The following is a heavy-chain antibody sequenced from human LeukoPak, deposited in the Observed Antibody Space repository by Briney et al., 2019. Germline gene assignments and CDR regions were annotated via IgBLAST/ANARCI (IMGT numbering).Heavy chain of an antibody. J-gene: IGHJ4*02. CDR2: ISSGGATI. D-gene: IGHD3-22*01. CDR3: ARDKSSGALGY. CDR1: GFTFSSYE. Sequence: GGSLRLSCAASGFTFSSYEMNWVRQAPGKGLEWVSSISSGGATIYYADSVRGRFTISRDNAKNSLYLQMNSLRAEDTAVYYCARDKSSGALGYWGQGTLVTVSS. V-gene: IGHV3-48*03.